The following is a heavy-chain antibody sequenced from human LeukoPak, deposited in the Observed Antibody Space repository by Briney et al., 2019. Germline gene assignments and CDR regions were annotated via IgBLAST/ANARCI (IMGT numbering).Heavy chain of an antibody. CDR3: AAMHDATVKGKYYFDY. V-gene: IGHV1-58*02. D-gene: IGHD4-4*01. CDR2: IVVCSGKT. J-gene: IGHJ4*02. Sequence: ASGKVSCKASGLTVTSSAMQWVRQARGHRLEWIGWIVVCSGKTNYAQKFQERVTITRYMSTSTANMELSSMRTEDTAVYYCAAMHDATVKGKYYFDYWGQGTLVTVSS. CDR1: GLTVTSSA.